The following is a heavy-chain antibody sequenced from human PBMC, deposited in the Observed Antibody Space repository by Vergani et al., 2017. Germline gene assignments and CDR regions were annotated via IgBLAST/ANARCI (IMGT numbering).Heavy chain of an antibody. Sequence: QVQLVQSGAEVKQPGASVKVSCRASGYTFTGYYMHWVRQAPGQGLEWMGIINPSGGSTRYAQKFQGRVTMTRDTSTSTVYMELSSLRSEGTAVYYCSRAPTESSGSYGPDFDYWGQGTLVTVSS. V-gene: IGHV1-46*01. CDR1: GYTFTGYY. D-gene: IGHD1-26*01. CDR2: INPSGGST. J-gene: IGHJ4*02. CDR3: SRAPTESSGSYGPDFDY.